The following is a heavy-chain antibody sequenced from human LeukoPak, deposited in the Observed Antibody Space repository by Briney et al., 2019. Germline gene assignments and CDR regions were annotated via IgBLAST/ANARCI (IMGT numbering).Heavy chain of an antibody. CDR1: GFTFSSYA. V-gene: IGHV3-30-3*01. D-gene: IGHD6-19*01. Sequence: GGSLRLSCAASGFTFSSYAMSWVRQAPGKGLEWVAVISYDGSNKYYADSVKGRFTISRDNSKNTLYLQMNSLRAEDTAVYYCARDSSGWSWYFDLWGRGTLVTVSS. J-gene: IGHJ2*01. CDR3: ARDSSGWSWYFDL. CDR2: ISYDGSNK.